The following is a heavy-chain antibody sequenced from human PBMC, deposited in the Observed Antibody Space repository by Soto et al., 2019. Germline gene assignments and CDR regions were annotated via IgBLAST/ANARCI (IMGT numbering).Heavy chain of an antibody. CDR2: IYYSGST. V-gene: IGHV4-39*01. Sequence: PSETLSLTCTVSGGSISSYYWGWIRQPPGKGLEWIGSIYYSGSTYYNPSLKSRVTISVDTSKNQFSLKLSSVTAADTAVYYCAFTSSSGYYYSPQVYFDYWGQGTLVTVSS. D-gene: IGHD3-22*01. CDR1: GGSISSYY. CDR3: AFTSSSGYYYSPQVYFDY. J-gene: IGHJ4*02.